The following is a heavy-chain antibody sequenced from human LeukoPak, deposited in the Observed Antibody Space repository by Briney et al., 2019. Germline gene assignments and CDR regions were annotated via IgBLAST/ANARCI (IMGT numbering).Heavy chain of an antibody. CDR2: IGPVGDSP. J-gene: IGHJ4*02. CDR1: GFNFRDAA. V-gene: IGHV3-23*01. Sequence: GGSLRLSCAASGFNFRDAAMTWVRQAQGKGLEWVSLIGPVGDSPFYADSVKGRFTISRDNSKNTLYLQMNSLRAEDTAVYYCAREHYGSGSYASDYWGQGTLVTVSS. D-gene: IGHD3-10*01. CDR3: AREHYGSGSYASDY.